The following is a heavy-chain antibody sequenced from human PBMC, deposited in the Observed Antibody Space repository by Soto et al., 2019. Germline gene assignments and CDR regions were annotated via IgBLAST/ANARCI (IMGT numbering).Heavy chain of an antibody. CDR1: GYTFTSDG. V-gene: IGHV1-18*01. Sequence: QVQLVQSGAEVKKPGASVKVSCKASGYTFTSDGISWGRQAPGQGLEWMGWISAYNGNRNYAQKLEGRVTMTTDTSRSTAYMELRSMRSDDTAVYYCARVTATNYYYYYLDVWGKGTTVTVS. CDR2: ISAYNGNR. D-gene: IGHD2-21*02. CDR3: ARVTATNYYYYYLDV. J-gene: IGHJ6*03.